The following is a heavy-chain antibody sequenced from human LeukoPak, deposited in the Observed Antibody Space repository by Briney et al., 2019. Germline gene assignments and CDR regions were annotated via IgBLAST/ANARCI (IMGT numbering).Heavy chain of an antibody. CDR3: ARQVSREGHFDY. CDR2: IKEDTSQK. CDR1: GFTFNNYW. D-gene: IGHD1-26*01. V-gene: IGHV3-7*01. Sequence: GGSLRLSCAASGFTFNNYWMSWVRQGPGKGLEWVAHIKEDTSQKYYVGSVEGRFTIARDNARNSLYLQMNSLRGEDTAVYFCARQVSREGHFDYWGQGALVTVSS. J-gene: IGHJ4*02.